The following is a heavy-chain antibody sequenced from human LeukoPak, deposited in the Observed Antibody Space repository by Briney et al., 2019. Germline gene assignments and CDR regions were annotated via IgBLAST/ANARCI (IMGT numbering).Heavy chain of an antibody. CDR2: MNPNSGGT. V-gene: IGHV1-2*02. CDR1: GYTFTGYY. CDR3: ARDPSHYYYTDA. Sequence: GASVKVSCKASGYTFTGYYIHWVRQAPGQGLEWMGWMNPNSGGTNYAQKFQDRFTMTRDTSISTAYMELSRLRSDDTAVYYCARDPSHYYYTDAWGKGTPVIVSS. J-gene: IGHJ6*03.